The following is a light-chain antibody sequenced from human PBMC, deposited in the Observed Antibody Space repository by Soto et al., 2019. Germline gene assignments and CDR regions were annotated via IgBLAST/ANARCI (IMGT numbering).Light chain of an antibody. V-gene: IGLV2-14*03. CDR1: SSDVGAYTY. Sequence: QSALTQPASVSGSPGQSITISCTGTSSDVGAYTYVSWYQQYPGKAPKLMINDVSNRPSGVSNRFSGSKSGNTASLTISGLQAEDEADYSCSSYASSSTFYVFGTGTKVTVL. J-gene: IGLJ1*01. CDR3: SSYASSSTFYV. CDR2: DVS.